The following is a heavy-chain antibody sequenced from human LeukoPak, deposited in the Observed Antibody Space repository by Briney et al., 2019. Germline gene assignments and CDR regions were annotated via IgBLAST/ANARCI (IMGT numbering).Heavy chain of an antibody. V-gene: IGHV1-46*01. CDR3: ARESGALSYFDY. J-gene: IGHJ4*02. CDR1: GYTFTSYY. Sequence: ASVKVSCKASGYTFTSYYMHWVRQAPGQGLEWMGIINPSGGSTSYAQKFQGRVTMTRDTSISSAYMELTRLRSDDTAVYYCARESGALSYFDYWGLGTLVTVSS. CDR2: INPSGGST. D-gene: IGHD1-26*01.